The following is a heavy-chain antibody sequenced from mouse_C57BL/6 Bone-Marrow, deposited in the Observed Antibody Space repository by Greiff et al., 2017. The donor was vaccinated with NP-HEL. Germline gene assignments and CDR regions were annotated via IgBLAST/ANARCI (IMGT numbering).Heavy chain of an antibody. CDR1: GFNIKDDY. D-gene: IGHD6-1*01. V-gene: IGHV14-4*01. CDR3: TAHGLAY. J-gene: IGHJ3*01. CDR2: IDPENGDT. Sequence: VQLKQSGAELVRPGASVKLSCTASGFNIKDDYMHWVKQRPEQGLEWIGWIDPENGDTEYASKFQGKATITADTSSNTAYLQLSSLTSEDTAVYYCTAHGLAYWGQGTLVTVSA.